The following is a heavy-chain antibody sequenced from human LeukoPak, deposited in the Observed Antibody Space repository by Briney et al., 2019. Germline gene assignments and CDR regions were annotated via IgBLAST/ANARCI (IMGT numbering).Heavy chain of an antibody. CDR2: IYSGGYT. J-gene: IGHJ4*02. V-gene: IGHV3-66*01. D-gene: IGHD3-10*01. CDR3: ARDRGSGLDY. Sequence: GGSLRLSRAASGFTVSNNYMSWVRQAPGKGLEWVSVIYSGGYTYYADSVKGRFTISRDNSKNTLYLQMNSLRAEDTAVYYCARDRGSGLDYWGQGTLVTVSS. CDR1: GFTVSNNY.